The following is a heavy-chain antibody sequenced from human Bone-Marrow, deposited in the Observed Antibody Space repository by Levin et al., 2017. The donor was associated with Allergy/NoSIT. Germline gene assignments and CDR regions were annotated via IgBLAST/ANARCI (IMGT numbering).Heavy chain of an antibody. Sequence: GGSLSSYYWTWIRQPPGKALEWIGFVYSSGSTNYNPSLKSRVTISLDTSKNQFSLKLSSVTAADTAVYYCARGIKVAVTNPYFDYWGQGTLITVSA. CDR1: GGSLSSYY. V-gene: IGHV4-59*01. CDR2: VYSSGST. CDR3: ARGIKVAVTNPYFDY. J-gene: IGHJ4*02. D-gene: IGHD2-15*01.